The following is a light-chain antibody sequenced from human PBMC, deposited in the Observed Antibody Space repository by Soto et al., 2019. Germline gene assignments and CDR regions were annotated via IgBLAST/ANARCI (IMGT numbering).Light chain of an antibody. J-gene: IGKJ4*01. V-gene: IGKV1-27*01. CDR2: AAS. CDR3: QKYDGAPLT. CDR1: QDININ. Sequence: DIPMTQSPSSLSASVGDRVTITCRAGQDININLSWYQQKPGKVPKLLISAASTLQPGVPSRFSGCGSGTDFTLTISSLQPEDVATYYCQKYDGAPLTFGGGTKVEIK.